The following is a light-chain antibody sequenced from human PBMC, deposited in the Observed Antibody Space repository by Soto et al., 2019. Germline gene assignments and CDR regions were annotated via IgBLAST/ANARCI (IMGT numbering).Light chain of an antibody. CDR1: SSDVGSYNR. CDR2: DVS. V-gene: IGLV2-18*02. Sequence: QSVLTQPASVSGSPGQSITISCTGCSSDVGSYNRVSWYQQPTNTAPKLIIYDVSNRPSGVPDRFSGSKSGNTASLTISGLQAEDEADYYCNSYTTSSTYVFGTGTKLTVL. J-gene: IGLJ1*01. CDR3: NSYTTSSTYV.